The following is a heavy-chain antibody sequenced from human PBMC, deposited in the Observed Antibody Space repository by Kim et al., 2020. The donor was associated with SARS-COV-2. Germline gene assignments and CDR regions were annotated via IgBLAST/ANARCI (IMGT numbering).Heavy chain of an antibody. D-gene: IGHD3-10*01. Sequence: GGSLRLSCAASGFTFSSYGMHWVRQAPGKGLEWVAVISYDGSNKYYADSVKGRFTISRDNSKNTLYLQMNSLRAEDTAVYYCARESPITMVRGIDYWGQGTLVTVSS. J-gene: IGHJ4*02. CDR2: ISYDGSNK. CDR1: GFTFSSYG. CDR3: ARESPITMVRGIDY. V-gene: IGHV3-33*05.